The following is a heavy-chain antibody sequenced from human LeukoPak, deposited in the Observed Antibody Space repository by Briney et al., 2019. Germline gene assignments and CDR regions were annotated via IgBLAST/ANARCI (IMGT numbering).Heavy chain of an antibody. CDR3: TTAEDYYYYYMDV. Sequence: SGGSLRLSCAASGFTFSNAWMSWVRQAPGKGLEWVGRIKSKTDGGTTDYAAPVKGRFTISRDDSKNTLYLQMNSLKTEDTAVYYCTTAEDYYYYYMDVWGKGTTVTVSS. CDR1: GFTFSNAW. V-gene: IGHV3-15*01. J-gene: IGHJ6*03. CDR2: IKSKTDGGTT.